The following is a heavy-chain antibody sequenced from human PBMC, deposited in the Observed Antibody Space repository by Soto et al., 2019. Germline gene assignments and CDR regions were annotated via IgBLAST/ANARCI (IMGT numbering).Heavy chain of an antibody. J-gene: IGHJ3*02. CDR1: GFTFDDYA. CDR3: AKDLFPGKETYYDILTGNHDAFDI. D-gene: IGHD3-9*01. Sequence: EVQLVESGGGLVQPGRSLRLSCAASGFTFDDYAMHWVRQAPGKGLEWVSGISWNSGSIGYADSVKGRFTISRDNAKNSLYLQMNSLRAEDTALYYCAKDLFPGKETYYDILTGNHDAFDIWGQGTMVTVSS. V-gene: IGHV3-9*01. CDR2: ISWNSGSI.